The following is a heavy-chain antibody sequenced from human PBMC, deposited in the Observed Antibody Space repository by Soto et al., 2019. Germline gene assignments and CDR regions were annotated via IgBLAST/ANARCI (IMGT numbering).Heavy chain of an antibody. J-gene: IGHJ6*02. CDR3: ARELSSSRDYGMDV. D-gene: IGHD6-13*01. CDR1: GDSVSSNSAA. CDR2: TYYRSKWYN. Sequence: SQTLSLTCAISGDSVSSNSAAWNWIRQSPSRGLEWLGRTYYRSKWYNAYAVSVKSRIIINSDTSKNQFSLQLNSVTPEDTAVYYWARELSSSRDYGMDVWGQGTTVTVSS. V-gene: IGHV6-1*01.